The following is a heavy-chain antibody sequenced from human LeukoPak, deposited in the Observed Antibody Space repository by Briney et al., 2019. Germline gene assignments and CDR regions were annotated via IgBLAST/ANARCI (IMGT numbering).Heavy chain of an antibody. CDR1: GFIFGNFW. J-gene: IGHJ6*02. CDR2: VKQDGSER. Sequence: GGSLRLSCAASGFIFGNFWMTWVRQAPGKGLELVANVKQDGSERYYVDSLKGRFTISRDNARNSLHLQMNSLRAEDTAVYYCARLTFGGFLYGMDVWGQGTTVTVSS. CDR3: ARLTFGGFLYGMDV. V-gene: IGHV3-7*05. D-gene: IGHD3-16*01.